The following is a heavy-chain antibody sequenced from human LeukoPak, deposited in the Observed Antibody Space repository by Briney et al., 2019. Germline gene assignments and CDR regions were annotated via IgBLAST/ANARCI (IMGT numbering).Heavy chain of an antibody. J-gene: IGHJ6*03. Sequence: GSSVKVSCKASGGTFSSYAISWVRQAPGQGLEWMGGIIPIFGTANYAQKFQGRVTITTDESTSTAYMELSSLRSEDTAVYYCARVGGYCSSTSCYKGDYYYMDVWGKGTTVTVSS. CDR3: ARVGGYCSSTSCYKGDYYYMDV. D-gene: IGHD2-2*02. CDR1: GGTFSSYA. CDR2: IIPIFGTA. V-gene: IGHV1-69*05.